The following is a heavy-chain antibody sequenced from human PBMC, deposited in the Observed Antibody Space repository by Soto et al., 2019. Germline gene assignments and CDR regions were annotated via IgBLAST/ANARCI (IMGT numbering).Heavy chain of an antibody. V-gene: IGHV2-5*01. CDR1: GFSLRNGGVG. D-gene: IGHD5-18*01. CDR3: AHNLDTADCFGP. Sequence: QITLRESGPTLVKSTQTLTLTCTFSGFSLRNGGVGMGWIRQPPGKAREWVELIYWNDDKRYSPSLKSRLTITKDTSKNQVVLTMTNVDPVDTATYYCAHNLDTADCFGPWGQGTPVTVSS. J-gene: IGHJ5*02. CDR2: IYWNDDK.